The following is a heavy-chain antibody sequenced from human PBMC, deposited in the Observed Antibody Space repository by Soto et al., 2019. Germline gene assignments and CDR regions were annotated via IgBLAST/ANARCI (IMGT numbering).Heavy chain of an antibody. Sequence: GASVKVSCKASGGTFSSYTISWVRQAPGQGLEWMGRIIPILGIANYAQKFQGRVTITADKSTSTAYMELSSLRSEDTAVYYCARVRGVRGVNFDYWGQGTLVTVSS. CDR3: ARVRGVRGVNFDY. CDR2: IIPILGIA. J-gene: IGHJ4*02. D-gene: IGHD3-10*01. V-gene: IGHV1-69*02. CDR1: GGTFSSYT.